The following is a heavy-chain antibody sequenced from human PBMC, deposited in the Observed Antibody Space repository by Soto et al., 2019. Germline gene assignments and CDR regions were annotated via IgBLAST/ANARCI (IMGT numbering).Heavy chain of an antibody. CDR2: ISGSGGST. J-gene: IGHJ5*02. Sequence: EVQLLESGGGLVQPGGSLRLSCAASGFTFSSYAMSWVRQAPGKGLEWVSAISGSGGSTNYADSVKGRFTISSDNSKNTLYLQMNSLRAEDTAVYYCAKDGWELLRGFDPWGQGTLVTVSS. V-gene: IGHV3-23*01. CDR3: AKDGWELLRGFDP. CDR1: GFTFSSYA. D-gene: IGHD1-26*01.